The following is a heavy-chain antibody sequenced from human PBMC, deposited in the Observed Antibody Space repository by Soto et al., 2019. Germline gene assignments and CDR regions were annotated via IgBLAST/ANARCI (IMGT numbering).Heavy chain of an antibody. CDR1: GGSISSSSYY. CDR3: ARLIPLGLVRTSYGMDV. V-gene: IGHV4-39*01. CDR2: IYYSGST. D-gene: IGHD3-16*01. J-gene: IGHJ6*02. Sequence: PSETLSLTCTVSGGSISSSSYYWGWIRQPPGKGLEWIGSIYYSGSTYYNPSLKSRVTISVDTSKNQFSLKLSSVTAADTAVYYCARLIPLGLVRTSYGMDVWGHGTTVTVSS.